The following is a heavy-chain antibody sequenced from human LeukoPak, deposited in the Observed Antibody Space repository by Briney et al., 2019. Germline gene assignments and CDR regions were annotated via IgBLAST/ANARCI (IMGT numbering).Heavy chain of an antibody. Sequence: ASVKVSCKASGYTFTSYGISWVRQAPGQGLEWMGWISAYNGNTNYAQKLQGRVTMTTDTSTSTAYMELRSLRSDDTAVYYCARDRGAGSSWYGEGYYFDYWGQGTLVTVSS. CDR3: ARDRGAGSSWYGEGYYFDY. CDR1: GYTFTSYG. CDR2: ISAYNGNT. V-gene: IGHV1-18*01. D-gene: IGHD6-13*01. J-gene: IGHJ4*02.